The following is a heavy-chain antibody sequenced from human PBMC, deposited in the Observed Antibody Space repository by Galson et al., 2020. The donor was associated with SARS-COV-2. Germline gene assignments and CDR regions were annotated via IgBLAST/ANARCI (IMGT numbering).Heavy chain of an antibody. J-gene: IGHJ4*02. CDR2: IDWDDDK. Sequence: ESGPTLVKPTQTLTLTCTFSGFSLSTSGMCVSWIRQPPGKALEWLARIDWDDDKYYSTPLKTRLTISKDTSKNQVVLTMTNMDPVDTATYYCARTRRDGYNFRAYYFDYWGQGTLVTVSS. D-gene: IGHD5-12*01. CDR3: ARTRRDGYNFRAYYFDY. V-gene: IGHV2-70*11. CDR1: GFSLSTSGMC.